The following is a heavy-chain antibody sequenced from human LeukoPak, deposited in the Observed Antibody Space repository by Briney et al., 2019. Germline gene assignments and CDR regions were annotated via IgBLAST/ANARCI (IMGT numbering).Heavy chain of an antibody. CDR1: GGSISSSSYY. Sequence: SETLSLTCTVSGGSISSSSYYWGWIRQPPGKGLEWVGSIYYSGSTYYNPSLKSRVTISVDTSKNQFSLKLSSVTAADTAVYYCARPSGYSYGYGIDYWGQGTLVTVSS. V-gene: IGHV4-39*01. D-gene: IGHD5-18*01. CDR2: IYYSGST. J-gene: IGHJ4*02. CDR3: ARPSGYSYGYGIDY.